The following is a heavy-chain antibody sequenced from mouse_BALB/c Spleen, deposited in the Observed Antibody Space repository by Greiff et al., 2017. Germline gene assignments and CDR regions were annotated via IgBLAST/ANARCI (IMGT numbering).Heavy chain of an antibody. V-gene: IGHV3-2*02. CDR3: AREAITTATFAY. D-gene: IGHD1-2*01. J-gene: IGHJ3*01. CDR1: GYSITSDYA. Sequence: EVKLQESGPGLVKPSQSLSLTCTVTGYSITSDYAWNWIRQFPGNKLEWMGYISYSGSTSYNPSLKSRISITRDTSKNQFFLQLNSVTTEDTATYYCAREAITTATFAYWGQGTLVTVSA. CDR2: ISYSGST.